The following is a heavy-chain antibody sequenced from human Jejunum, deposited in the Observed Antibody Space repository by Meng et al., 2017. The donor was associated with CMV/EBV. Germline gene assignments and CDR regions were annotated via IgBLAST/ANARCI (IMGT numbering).Heavy chain of an antibody. CDR2: IHGSDDGT. CDR3: AKDIFGWAHDY. D-gene: IGHD3-3*01. V-gene: IGHV3-23*01. J-gene: IGHJ4*02. Sequence: SCVVSGFTFCRDAMSWIRQAPGKGLEWVSSIHGSDDGTQYAISVKGRFTISRDISKNTLFLQMNSLRAEDTAIYYCAKDIFGWAHDYWGQGALVTVSS. CDR1: GFTFCRDA.